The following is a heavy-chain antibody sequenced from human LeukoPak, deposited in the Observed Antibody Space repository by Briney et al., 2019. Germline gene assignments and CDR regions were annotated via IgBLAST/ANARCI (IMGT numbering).Heavy chain of an antibody. Sequence: GGSLRLSCAASGFTFSSYSMNWVRQAPGKGLEWVSYISSSSSTIYYADSVKGRFTISRDNAKNSLYLQMNSLRVEDTAVYYCARGGHGYPFDYWGQGTLVTVSS. CDR1: GFTFSSYS. D-gene: IGHD6-25*01. CDR2: ISSSSSTI. CDR3: ARGGHGYPFDY. V-gene: IGHV3-48*04. J-gene: IGHJ4*02.